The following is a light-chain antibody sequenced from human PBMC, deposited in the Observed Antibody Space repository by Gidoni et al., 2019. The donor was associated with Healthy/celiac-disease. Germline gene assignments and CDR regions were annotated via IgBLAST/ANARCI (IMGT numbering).Light chain of an antibody. J-gene: IGLJ2*01. Sequence: QSALTQPASVSGSPGPSLTISCTGTSSDVGGYNYVSWYQQHPGKAPKVMIYDVSNRPSGVSNRFSGSKSGNTASLTISGLQAEDEADYYCSSYTSSSTVVFGGGTKLTVL. CDR1: SSDVGGYNY. CDR2: DVS. V-gene: IGLV2-14*01. CDR3: SSYTSSSTVV.